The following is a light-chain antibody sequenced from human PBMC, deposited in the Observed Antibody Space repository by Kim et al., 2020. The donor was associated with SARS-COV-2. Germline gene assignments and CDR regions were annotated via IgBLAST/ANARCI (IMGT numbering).Light chain of an antibody. CDR2: EDN. CDR1: SGGTASNY. J-gene: IGLJ3*02. Sequence: KTVTLSCTRSSGGTASNYVQWYQQRPGSAPTTVIYEDNQRPSGVPDRFSGSIDSSSNSASLTISELKTEDEADYYCQSYDSSTLWVFGGGTQLTVL. V-gene: IGLV6-57*03. CDR3: QSYDSSTLWV.